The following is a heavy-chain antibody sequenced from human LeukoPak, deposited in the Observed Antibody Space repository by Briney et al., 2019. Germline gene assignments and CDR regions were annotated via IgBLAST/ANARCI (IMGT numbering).Heavy chain of an antibody. Sequence: PSETLSLTCSVSGGSFSSPNYYWGWIRQPPGKGLEWIGSIYYTGSTFYNPSLKSRVSISIDTSKTQFSLRLNSVTAADTAVYYCGRELAGSGPFDFWGQGALVTVSS. CDR1: GGSFSSPNYY. D-gene: IGHD6-19*01. J-gene: IGHJ4*02. V-gene: IGHV4-39*02. CDR2: IYYTGST. CDR3: GRELAGSGPFDF.